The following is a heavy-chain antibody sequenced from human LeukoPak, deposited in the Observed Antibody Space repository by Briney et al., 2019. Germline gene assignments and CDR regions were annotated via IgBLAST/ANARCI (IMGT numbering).Heavy chain of an antibody. Sequence: PSETLSLTCTVHVVSVTSGPFSWNWLRQPAGRGLEWIGQIYIIGSTASNPSLTSRVNISLDTSKNQFSLNLRSVTAEDTAVYYCSRAIAGSTFDIWGEGTLVTVSS. J-gene: IGHJ3*02. CDR2: IYIIGST. CDR3: SRAIAGSTFDI. CDR1: VVSVTSGPFS. D-gene: IGHD5/OR15-5a*01. V-gene: IGHV4-61*09.